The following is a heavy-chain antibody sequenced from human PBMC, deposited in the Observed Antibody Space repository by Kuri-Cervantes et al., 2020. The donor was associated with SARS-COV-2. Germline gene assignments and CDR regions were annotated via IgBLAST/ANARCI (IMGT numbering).Heavy chain of an antibody. CDR3: ARGPHTRWYPPYSYYMDV. V-gene: IGHV1-46*01. D-gene: IGHD4-23*01. Sequence: ASVKVSCKASGCTFTGYYMHWVRQAPGQGLEWMGIINPSGGSTSYAQKFQGRVTMTRDTSTSTVYMELSSLRSEDTAVYYCARGPHTRWYPPYSYYMDVWGKGTTVTRLL. CDR2: INPSGGST. CDR1: GCTFTGYY. J-gene: IGHJ6*03.